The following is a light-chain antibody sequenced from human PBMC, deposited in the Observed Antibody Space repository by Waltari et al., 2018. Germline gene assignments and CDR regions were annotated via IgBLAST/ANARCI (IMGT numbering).Light chain of an antibody. V-gene: IGLV1-51*01. CDR3: ATWDSRLSVVV. CDR1: SSNIGNND. CDR2: DNN. J-gene: IGLJ3*02. Sequence: QSVLTQPPSVSAAPGQRVTISCSGGSSNIGNNDVSWYQQFPGTAPKLLITDNNKRPFGIPDRVSGSKPGTSATLGITGLQTGDEADYYCATWDSRLSVVVFGGGTKVTVL.